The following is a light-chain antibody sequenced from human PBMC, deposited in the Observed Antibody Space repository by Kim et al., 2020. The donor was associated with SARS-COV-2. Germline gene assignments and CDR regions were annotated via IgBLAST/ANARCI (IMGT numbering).Light chain of an antibody. V-gene: IGKV3-20*01. CDR2: GAS. J-gene: IGKJ1*01. Sequence: EIVLTQSPGTLSLSPGERATLSCRASQSVSSSYLAWYQQKPGQAPRLLIYGASSRATGTPDRFSGSGSGTDFTLTISRQEPEDFAVYCCQQYGSSPQTFGQGTKVDIK. CDR3: QQYGSSPQT. CDR1: QSVSSSY.